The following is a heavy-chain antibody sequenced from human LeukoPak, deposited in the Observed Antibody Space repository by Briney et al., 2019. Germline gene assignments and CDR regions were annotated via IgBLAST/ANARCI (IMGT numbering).Heavy chain of an antibody. J-gene: IGHJ4*02. V-gene: IGHV3-15*01. D-gene: IGHD3-10*01. CDR3: TRVRGVIVEGFDY. CDR2: IKSKTDGGTT. Sequence: GGSLRLSCAASGFIFSKAWMSWVRQAPGKGLEWVGRIKSKTDGGTTDYAAPVKGRFTISRDDSKNTLYLQMNSLKTEDTAVYYCTRVRGVIVEGFDYWGQGTLVTVSS. CDR1: GFIFSKAW.